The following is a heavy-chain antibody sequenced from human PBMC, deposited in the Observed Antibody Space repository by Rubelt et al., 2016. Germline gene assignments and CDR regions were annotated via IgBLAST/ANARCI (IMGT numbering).Heavy chain of an antibody. CDR2: IRYDGSIK. Sequence: CAGSGFTFDASGMHWVRQAPGKALEWVAFIRYDGSIKYYADSVKGRFTISRDNSKSTLYLPMNSLRVEDTAVYHCAKRPVLTAPNLYYGVDVWGPGTTVTVS. CDR1: GFTFDASG. V-gene: IGHV3-30*02. J-gene: IGHJ6*02. D-gene: IGHD3-9*01. CDR3: AKRPVLTAPNLYYGVDV.